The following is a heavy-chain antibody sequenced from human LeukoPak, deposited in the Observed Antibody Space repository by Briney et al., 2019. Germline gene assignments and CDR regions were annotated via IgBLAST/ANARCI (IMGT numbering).Heavy chain of an antibody. CDR1: GYTFTGYY. CDR3: ARETGYSSVSDAFDI. J-gene: IGHJ3*02. CDR2: INPNSGGA. V-gene: IGHV1-2*02. D-gene: IGHD6-19*01. Sequence: AAVKVSSKPSGYTFTGYYMHWVRQAPGQGLEWMGWINPNSGGANYAQKFQGRVTMTRDTSISTDYLELSRLRSDDTAVYYCARETGYSSVSDAFDIWGQGTMVTVSS.